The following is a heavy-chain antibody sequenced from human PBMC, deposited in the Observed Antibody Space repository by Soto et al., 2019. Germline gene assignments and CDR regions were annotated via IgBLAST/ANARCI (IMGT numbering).Heavy chain of an antibody. CDR3: GRVVEGATRHTDLDS. V-gene: IGHV4-39*01. D-gene: IGHD2-21*01. Sequence: SETLSLTCSVSGVSIHNSHSFWGWIRQPPGKGLEFIGTVYYSGGAHYNSSLKSRVTISVDTANNQVSLRMRSLAASDTAVYYCGRVVEGATRHTDLDSWGQGTLVTVSS. J-gene: IGHJ5*01. CDR2: VYYSGGA. CDR1: GVSIHNSHSF.